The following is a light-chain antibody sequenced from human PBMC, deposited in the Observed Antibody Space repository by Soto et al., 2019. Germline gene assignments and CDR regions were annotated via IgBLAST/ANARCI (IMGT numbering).Light chain of an antibody. V-gene: IGKV1-39*01. Sequence: DIEMTQSPSSLSASVGDRVTITCRTSQNISSYLNWYQQRPGKAPKLLIYATSSLQSGVPSRFSGSGSGTEFALTISSLQPEDFATYYCQQSYSTPRTFGQGTKVEIK. CDR1: QNISSY. J-gene: IGKJ2*01. CDR3: QQSYSTPRT. CDR2: ATS.